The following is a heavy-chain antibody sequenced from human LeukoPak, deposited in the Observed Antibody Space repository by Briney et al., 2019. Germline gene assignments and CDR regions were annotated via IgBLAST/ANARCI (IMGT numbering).Heavy chain of an antibody. V-gene: IGHV3-7*03. CDR1: GFTFSSYW. J-gene: IGHJ4*02. D-gene: IGHD3-10*01. CDR2: IKQDGSEK. CDR3: AKFIGSIYGSGSLYFDY. Sequence: PGGSLRLSCAASGFTFSSYWMSWVRQAPGKGLEWVANIKQDGSEKYYVDSVKGRFTISRDNAKNSLYLQMNSLRAEDTAVYYCAKFIGSIYGSGSLYFDYWGQGTLVTVSS.